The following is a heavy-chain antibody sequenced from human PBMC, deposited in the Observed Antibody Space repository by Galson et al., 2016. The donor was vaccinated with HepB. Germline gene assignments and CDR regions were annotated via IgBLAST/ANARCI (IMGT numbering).Heavy chain of an antibody. Sequence: SLRLSCAASGFSFSTYAMHWVRQAPGKGLEWVALISYDGSYSSYADSVKGRFTISRDNSKNTLYLQMNSLRAEDTAVYYCAKESWVFRHPGVGYLDYWGQGTLVTVSS. J-gene: IGHJ4*02. CDR1: GFSFSTYA. CDR2: ISYDGSYS. CDR3: AKESWVFRHPGVGYLDY. V-gene: IGHV3-30*18. D-gene: IGHD1-26*01.